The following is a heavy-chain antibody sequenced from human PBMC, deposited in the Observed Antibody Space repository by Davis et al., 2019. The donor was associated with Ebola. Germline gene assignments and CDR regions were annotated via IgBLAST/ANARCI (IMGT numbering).Heavy chain of an antibody. Sequence: SETLSLTCAISGDSVSSNSGAWNWIRQSPSRGLEWLGRTYYRSKWYNDYAVSVQSRIIINPDTSKNQFSLQLNSVTPEDTAVYYCATGAFDNWGQGTLVTVSS. V-gene: IGHV6-1*01. CDR2: TYYRSKWYN. CDR3: ATGAFDN. J-gene: IGHJ4*02. CDR1: GDSVSSNSGA. D-gene: IGHD3-10*01.